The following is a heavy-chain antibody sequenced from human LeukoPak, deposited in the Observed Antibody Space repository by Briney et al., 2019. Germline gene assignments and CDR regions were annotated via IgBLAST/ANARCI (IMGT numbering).Heavy chain of an antibody. CDR1: GFTFGSYA. J-gene: IGHJ6*02. Sequence: GGSLRLSCAASGFTFGSYAMSWVRQAPGKGLEWVSAISGSGGSTYYADSVKGRFTISRDNSKNTLYLQMNSLRAEDTAVYYCAKDSSSWYWPPPTYYYYGMDAWGQGTTVTVSS. D-gene: IGHD6-13*01. CDR3: AKDSSSWYWPPPTYYYYGMDA. V-gene: IGHV3-23*01. CDR2: ISGSGGST.